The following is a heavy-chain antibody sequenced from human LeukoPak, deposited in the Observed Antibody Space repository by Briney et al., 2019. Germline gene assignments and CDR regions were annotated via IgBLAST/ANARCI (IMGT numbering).Heavy chain of an antibody. CDR2: ISSSSSYI. Sequence: GGSLRFSCAASGFTFSSYSMNWVRQAPGKGLEWVSSISSSSSYIYYADLVKGRFTISGENAKNSLYLQMNRLRAEDTAVYYCARAIPGDYWGQGTLVTVSS. CDR3: ARAIPGDY. CDR1: GFTFSSYS. D-gene: IGHD2-2*02. J-gene: IGHJ4*02. V-gene: IGHV3-21*01.